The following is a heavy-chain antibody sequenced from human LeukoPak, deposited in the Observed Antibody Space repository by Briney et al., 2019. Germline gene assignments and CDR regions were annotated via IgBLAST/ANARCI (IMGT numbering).Heavy chain of an antibody. V-gene: IGHV3-74*01. D-gene: IGHD1-14*01. CDR3: ARGRKDWYVDL. CDR2: INSDGSST. CDR1: GFTFSSYW. J-gene: IGHJ2*01. Sequence: GGSLRLSCAASGFTFSSYWMHWVRQAPGKGLVXXSRINSDGSSTSYADSVEGRFTISRDNAKNTLYLQMNSLRAEDTAVHYCARGRKDWYVDLWGRGTLVTVSS.